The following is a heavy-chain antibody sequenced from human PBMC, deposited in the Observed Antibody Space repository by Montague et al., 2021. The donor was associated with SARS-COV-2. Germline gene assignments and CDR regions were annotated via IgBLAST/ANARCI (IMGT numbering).Heavy chain of an antibody. CDR3: ARAGGDYYYPYYGMDV. V-gene: IGHV4-4*02. D-gene: IGHD4-17*01. CDR2: IYHRGTN. J-gene: IGHJ6*04. Sequence: SETLSLTCAVYGGSISSSNWWSWVHQPPKKVQEWVGVIYHRGTNYYTSFINRLNTISIVTSKKQSSMMLTPVTAADTAVYYCARAGGDYYYPYYGMDVWGKGTTVTVSS. CDR1: GGSISSSNW.